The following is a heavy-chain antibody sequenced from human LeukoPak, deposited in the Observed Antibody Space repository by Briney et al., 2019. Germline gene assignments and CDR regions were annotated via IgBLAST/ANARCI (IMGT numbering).Heavy chain of an antibody. Sequence: GGSLRLSCAASGFTFVRYAMNWVRQAPGKGLEGASYISSSSFKIVYADSVKGRFTISRDNSKNSLYLQMDSLRVEDTAVYYCVRDPSYGSSWYYYMDVWGKGTTVTVSS. D-gene: IGHD6-13*01. CDR1: GFTFVRYA. CDR3: VRDPSYGSSWYYYMDV. CDR2: ISSSSFKI. V-gene: IGHV3-48*04. J-gene: IGHJ6*03.